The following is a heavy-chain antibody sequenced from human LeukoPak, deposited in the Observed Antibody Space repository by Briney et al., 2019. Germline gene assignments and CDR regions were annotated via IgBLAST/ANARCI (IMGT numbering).Heavy chain of an antibody. V-gene: IGHV1-18*01. CDR1: GYTFTNYG. CDR3: ARVLTVTNSYYYYYYMDV. J-gene: IGHJ6*03. CDR2: ISAYNGNT. Sequence: ASVTVSFKASGYTFTNYGISWVRQAPGQGLEWMGWISAYNGNTNYARKLQGRVTMTTDTSTSTAYMELRSLRSDDTAVYYCARVLTVTNSYYYYYYMDVWGKGTTVTVSS. D-gene: IGHD4-17*01.